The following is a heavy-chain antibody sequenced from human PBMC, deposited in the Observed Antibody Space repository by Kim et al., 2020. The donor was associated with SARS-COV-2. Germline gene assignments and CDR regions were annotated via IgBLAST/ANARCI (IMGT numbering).Heavy chain of an antibody. V-gene: IGHV3-23*01. CDR3: AVRGGLETNLSIYFDY. D-gene: IGHD3-16*01. Sequence: GGSLRLSCAASGFTFSSYAMTWVRQAPGKGLEWVSVITGSGASTSYADSVTGRFTISRDNSKNTLHLQMNSLRADDTAVYYCAVRGGLETNLSIYFDYWG. CDR2: ITGSGAST. J-gene: IGHJ4*01. CDR1: GFTFSSYA.